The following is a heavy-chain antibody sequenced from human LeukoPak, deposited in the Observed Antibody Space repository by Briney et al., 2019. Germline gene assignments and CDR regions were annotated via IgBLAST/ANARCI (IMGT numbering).Heavy chain of an antibody. CDR2: IIPILGIA. CDR1: GGAFSSYA. Sequence: SVKVSCKASGGAFSSYAISWVRQAPGQGLEWMGRIIPILGIANYAQKFQGRVTITADKSTSTAYMELSSLRSEDTAVYYCARAVRGATRNYYGMDVWGQGTTVTVSS. CDR3: ARAVRGATRNYYGMDV. V-gene: IGHV1-69*04. D-gene: IGHD3-10*01. J-gene: IGHJ6*02.